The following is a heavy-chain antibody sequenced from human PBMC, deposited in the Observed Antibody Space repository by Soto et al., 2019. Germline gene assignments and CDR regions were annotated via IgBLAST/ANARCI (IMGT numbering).Heavy chain of an antibody. CDR2: ISSSGSTV. V-gene: IGHV3-48*03. CDR3: ASEICSSNKCYYYFSYALDV. J-gene: IGHJ6*02. D-gene: IGHD2-2*01. Sequence: PGGSLRLSCAASGFTFSSYEMNWVRQAPGKGREWISYISSSGSTVHYAESVKGRFSISRDNAKNSLYLQMHSLRAEDTAVYYCASEICSSNKCYYYFSYALDVWGQGTTVTVSS. CDR1: GFTFSSYE.